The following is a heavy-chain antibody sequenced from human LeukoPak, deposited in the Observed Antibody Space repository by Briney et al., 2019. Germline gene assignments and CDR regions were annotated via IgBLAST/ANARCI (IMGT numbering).Heavy chain of an antibody. V-gene: IGHV1-2*02. CDR1: GYTFTGYY. CDR2: INPNSGGT. J-gene: IGHJ4*02. CDR3: VRGMSVAGQKGALFDY. Sequence: GASVKVSCKASGYTFTGYYMHWVRQAPGQGLEWMGWINPNSGGTNYAQKFQGRVTMTRDTSITTAYMELTRLRSDDTAVYYCVRGMSVAGQKGALFDYWGQGTLVTVSS. D-gene: IGHD6-19*01.